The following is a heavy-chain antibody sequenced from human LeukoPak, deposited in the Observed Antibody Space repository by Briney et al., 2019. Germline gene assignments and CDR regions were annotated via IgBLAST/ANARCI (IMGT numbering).Heavy chain of an antibody. CDR2: IYYSGTT. CDR3: ARTIVGVTTRYTDAFDI. V-gene: IGHV4-39*01. J-gene: IGHJ3*02. CDR1: GGSISSSSYY. Sequence: TSETLSLTCTVSGGSISSSSYYWAWIRQSPGKGLEWIGSIYYSGTTFYNPSLKSRLTISVDTSKNRFSLKLSSVTAADTAVYYCARTIVGVTTRYTDAFDIWGQGTTVTVSS. D-gene: IGHD1-26*01.